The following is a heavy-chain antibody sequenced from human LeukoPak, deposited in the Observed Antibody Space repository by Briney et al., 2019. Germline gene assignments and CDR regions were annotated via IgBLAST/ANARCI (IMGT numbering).Heavy chain of an antibody. J-gene: IGHJ6*02. D-gene: IGHD4-17*01. Sequence: SETLSLTCTVSGGSISSYYWSWIRQPPGKGLEWIGYTYYSGSTNYNPSLKSRVTISVDTSKNQFSLKLSSVTAADTAVYYCTRDPGDYDYYGMDVWGQGTTVTVSS. CDR2: TYYSGST. CDR3: TRDPGDYDYYGMDV. CDR1: GGSISSYY. V-gene: IGHV4-59*01.